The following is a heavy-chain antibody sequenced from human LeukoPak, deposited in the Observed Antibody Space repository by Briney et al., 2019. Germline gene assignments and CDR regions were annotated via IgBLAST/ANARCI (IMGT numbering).Heavy chain of an antibody. CDR1: GYTLTGYY. CDR3: ARDQDDYVWGSHRTFDY. CDR2: INPNSGGT. D-gene: IGHD3-16*02. Sequence: ASVKVSCKASGYTLTGYYMHWVRQAPGQGLEWMGRINPNSGGTNYAQKLQGRVTMTTDTSTSTAYMELRSLRSDDTAVYYCARDQDDYVWGSHRTFDYWGQGTLVTVSS. V-gene: IGHV1-2*06. J-gene: IGHJ4*02.